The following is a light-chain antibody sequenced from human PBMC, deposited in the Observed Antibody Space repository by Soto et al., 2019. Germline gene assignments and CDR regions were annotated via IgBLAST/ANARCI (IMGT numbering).Light chain of an antibody. CDR3: QQRSNWPIT. CDR2: GAS. Sequence: EIVFTQSPGTLSLSPGERATLSCRASQSVRNNYLAWYQQKPGQAPRLLISGASSRAAGIPDRFSGSGSGTDFTLTISSLEPEDFAVYYCQQRSNWPITFGQGTRLEIK. J-gene: IGKJ5*01. V-gene: IGKV3D-20*02. CDR1: QSVRNNY.